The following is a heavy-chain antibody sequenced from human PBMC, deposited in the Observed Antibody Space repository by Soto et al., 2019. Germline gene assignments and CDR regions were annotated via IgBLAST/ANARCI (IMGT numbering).Heavy chain of an antibody. CDR1: GGSISSSSYY. Sequence: SETLSLTCTVSGGSISSSSYYWGWIRQPPGKGLEWIGSIYYSGSTYYNPSLKSRVTISVDTSKNQFSLKLSSVTAADTAVYYCARHELLWFRELSPRFDPWGQGTLVTVSS. V-gene: IGHV4-39*01. D-gene: IGHD3-10*01. CDR2: IYYSGST. CDR3: ARHELLWFRELSPRFDP. J-gene: IGHJ5*02.